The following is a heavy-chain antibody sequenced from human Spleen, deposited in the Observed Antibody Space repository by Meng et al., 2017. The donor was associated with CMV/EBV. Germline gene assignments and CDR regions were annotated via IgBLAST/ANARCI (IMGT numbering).Heavy chain of an antibody. CDR3: AREGFP. CDR1: GGPISTSNW. CDR2: VYHTGNT. J-gene: IGHJ5*02. V-gene: IGHV4-4*01. Sequence: TLSLTCAVSGGPISTSNWWSWVRQPPGKGLEWVGDVYHTGNTNYNPSLKSRVAISVDKSKNQFSLNLTSVTAADTAVYFCAREGFPWGQGTLVTVSS.